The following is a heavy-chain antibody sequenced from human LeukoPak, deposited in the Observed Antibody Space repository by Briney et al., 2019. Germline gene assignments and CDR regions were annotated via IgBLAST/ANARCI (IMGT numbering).Heavy chain of an antibody. Sequence: SETLSLTCAVSGYSISSGYYWSWIRQPPGKGLEWIGEINHSGSTNYNPSLKSRVTISVDTSKNQFSLKLSSVTAADTAVYYCARGRGMVRGNWFDPWGQGTLVTVSS. CDR2: INHSGST. J-gene: IGHJ5*02. CDR1: GYSISSGYY. V-gene: IGHV4-34*01. D-gene: IGHD3-10*01. CDR3: ARGRGMVRGNWFDP.